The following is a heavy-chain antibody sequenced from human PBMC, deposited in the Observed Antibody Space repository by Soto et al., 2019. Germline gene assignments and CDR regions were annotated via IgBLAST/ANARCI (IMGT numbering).Heavy chain of an antibody. CDR1: GDSVSSNSAA. CDR3: ASSQGLYYSGWIYYYYGMYV. Sequence: PSQTLSLTCAISGDSVSSNSAAWNWIRQSPSRGLEWLGRTYYRSKWYNDYAVSVKSRITINPDTSKNQFSLQLNSVTPEDTAVYYCASSQGLYYSGWIYYYYGMYVWGQGTTVTVSS. CDR2: TYYRSKWYN. V-gene: IGHV6-1*01. D-gene: IGHD6-19*01. J-gene: IGHJ6*02.